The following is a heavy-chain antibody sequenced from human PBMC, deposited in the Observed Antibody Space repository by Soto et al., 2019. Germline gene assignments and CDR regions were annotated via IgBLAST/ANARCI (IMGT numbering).Heavy chain of an antibody. CDR3: ARDQGITTFGVYSMYYYGMDV. J-gene: IGHJ6*02. Sequence: SCGSLRLSCAASGFTFSSYGRHWVRQAPGKGLEWVAVIWYDGSNKYYADSVKGRFTISRDNSKNTLYLQMNSLRAEDTAVYYCARDQGITTFGVYSMYYYGMDVWGQGTTVTVSS. CDR1: GFTFSSYG. V-gene: IGHV3-33*01. D-gene: IGHD3-3*01. CDR2: IWYDGSNK.